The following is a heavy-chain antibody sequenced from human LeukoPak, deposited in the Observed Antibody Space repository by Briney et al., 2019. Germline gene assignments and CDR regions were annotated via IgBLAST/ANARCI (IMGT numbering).Heavy chain of an antibody. CDR2: ISGSGGST. V-gene: IGHV3-23*01. D-gene: IGHD5-18*01. J-gene: IGHJ4*02. CDR3: AKAQRWDTAMVFDY. Sequence: GGSLRLSCAASGFTVSSNYMSWVRQAPGKGLEWVSAISGSGGSTYYADSVKGRFTISRDNSKNTLYLQMNSLRAEDTAVYYCAKAQRWDTAMVFDYWGQGTLVTVSS. CDR1: GFTVSSNY.